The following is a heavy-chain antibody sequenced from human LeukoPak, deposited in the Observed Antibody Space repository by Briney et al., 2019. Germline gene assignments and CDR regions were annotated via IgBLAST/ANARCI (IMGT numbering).Heavy chain of an antibody. Sequence: GGSLRLSCAASGFTFSSYSMTWVRQAPGKGLEWVSSISSSSYIYYADSVKGRFTISRDNAENSLFLQMNSLRAEDTAVYYCAKYGDYGDYWGQGTLVTVSS. CDR3: AKYGDYGDY. D-gene: IGHD4-17*01. CDR2: ISSSSYI. J-gene: IGHJ4*02. CDR1: GFTFSSYS. V-gene: IGHV3-21*04.